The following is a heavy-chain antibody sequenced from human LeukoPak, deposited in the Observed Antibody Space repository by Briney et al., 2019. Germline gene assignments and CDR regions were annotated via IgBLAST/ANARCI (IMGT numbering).Heavy chain of an antibody. V-gene: IGHV1-8*01. CDR3: ARASGSAAHLQH. Sequence: ASVKVSCKASGYTLTSYDINWVRQATGQGLEWMGWINPSSGKTGYAQKFQGRISMTRNTSISTAYMELSSLRSEDTAVYYCARASGSAAHLQHWGQGTLVTVSS. D-gene: IGHD2-15*01. CDR1: GYTLTSYD. CDR2: INPSSGKT. J-gene: IGHJ1*01.